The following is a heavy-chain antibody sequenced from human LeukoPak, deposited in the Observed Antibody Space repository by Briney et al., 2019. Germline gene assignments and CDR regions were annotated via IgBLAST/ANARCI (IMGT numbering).Heavy chain of an antibody. CDR2: INGDGSAT. D-gene: IGHD7-27*01. CDR3: ARDINWGQVDY. Sequence: GGSLRLSCAASGFTFSGHWMYGLRQAPGKGLAWVSRINGDGSATNYADSMEGRFTISRDNAKNIVYLQMNSLREDDTAIYYCARDINWGQVDYWGQGTLVTVSS. V-gene: IGHV3-74*01. CDR1: GFTFSGHW. J-gene: IGHJ4*02.